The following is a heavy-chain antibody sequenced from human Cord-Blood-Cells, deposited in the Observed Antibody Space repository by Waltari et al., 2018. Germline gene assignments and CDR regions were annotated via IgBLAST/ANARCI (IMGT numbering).Heavy chain of an antibody. CDR1: GYTFTSYA. CDR3: ARDGDIVVVPAARKYGMDV. V-gene: IGHV7-4-1*02. J-gene: IGHJ6*02. Sequence: QVQLVQSASELKKPGASVKVSCKASGYTFTSYAMTWVRQAPGQGLEWMGWINTNTGNPTYAQGFTGRFVFSLDTSVSTAYLQISSLKAEDTAVYYCARDGDIVVVPAARKYGMDVWGQGTTVTVSS. CDR2: INTNTGNP. D-gene: IGHD2-2*01.